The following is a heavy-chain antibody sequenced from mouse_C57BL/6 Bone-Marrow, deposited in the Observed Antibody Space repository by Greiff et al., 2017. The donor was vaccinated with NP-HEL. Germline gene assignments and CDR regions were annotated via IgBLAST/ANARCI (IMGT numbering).Heavy chain of an antibody. J-gene: IGHJ4*01. V-gene: IGHV1-72*01. Sequence: QIQLQQPGAELVKPGASVKLSCKASGYTFTSYWMHWVKQRPGRGLEWIGRIDPNSGGTKYNEKFKSKATLTVDKPSSTAYMQLSSLTSEDSAVYYCARGGPIYYDYDYAMDYWGQGTSVTVSS. CDR1: GYTFTSYW. CDR3: ARGGPIYYDYDYAMDY. CDR2: IDPNSGGT. D-gene: IGHD2-4*01.